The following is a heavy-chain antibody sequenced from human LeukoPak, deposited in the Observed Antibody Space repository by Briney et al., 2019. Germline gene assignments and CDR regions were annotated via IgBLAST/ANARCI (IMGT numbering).Heavy chain of an antibody. CDR3: GGAATGTVGWFDP. Sequence: SETLSLTCTVSGDSVSSSSYYWGWIRQPPGKGLEWIGSIYYSGATSYNPSLKSRVTISVDTSKNQFSLMLTSVTASDTAVYFCGGAATGTVGWFDPWGQGTLVTVSS. D-gene: IGHD6-13*01. CDR1: GDSVSSSSYY. V-gene: IGHV4-39*01. CDR2: IYYSGAT. J-gene: IGHJ5*02.